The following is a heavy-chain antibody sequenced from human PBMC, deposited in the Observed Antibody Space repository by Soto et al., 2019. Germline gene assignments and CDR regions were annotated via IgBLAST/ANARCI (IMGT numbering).Heavy chain of an antibody. V-gene: IGHV4-39*01. D-gene: IGHD3-3*01. CDR1: GGSISSSSYY. CDR3: ARHCSRITIFGVVNRPYYYYMDV. CDR2: IYYSGST. Sequence: QLQLQESGPGLVKPSETLSLTCTVSGGSISSSSYYWGWIRQPPGKGLEWIGSIYYSGSTYYNPSLKSRVTISVDTSKNQFSLKLSSVTAADTAVYYCARHCSRITIFGVVNRPYYYYMDVWGKGTTVTVSS. J-gene: IGHJ6*03.